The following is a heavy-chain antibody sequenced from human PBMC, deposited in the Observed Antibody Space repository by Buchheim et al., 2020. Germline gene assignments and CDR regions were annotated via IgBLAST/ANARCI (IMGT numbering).Heavy chain of an antibody. J-gene: IGHJ4*02. D-gene: IGHD2-2*01. CDR2: ISDDGSNK. CDR3: AKDRFPYCSSTSCYERGFDY. CDR1: GFTFSSYG. Sequence: QVQLVESGGGVVQPGRSLRLSCAASGFTFSSYGMHWVRQAPGKGLEWVEVISDDGSNKYYADSVKGRFTISRDNSKNTLYLQMNSLRAEDTAVYYCAKDRFPYCSSTSCYERGFDYWGQGTL. V-gene: IGHV3-30*18.